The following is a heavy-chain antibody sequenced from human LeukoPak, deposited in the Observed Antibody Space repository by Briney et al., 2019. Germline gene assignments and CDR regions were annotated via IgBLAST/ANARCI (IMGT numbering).Heavy chain of an antibody. V-gene: IGHV1-24*01. CDR1: GYTLTELS. CDR2: FDPEDGET. Sequence: ASVKVSCKVSGYTLTELSMHWVRQAPGKGLEWMGGFDPEDGETIYAQKFQGRVTMTTDTSTSTAYMELRRLRSDDTAVYYCARDVRLRFLEWLPNYGMDVWGQGTTVTVSS. D-gene: IGHD3-3*01. J-gene: IGHJ6*02. CDR3: ARDVRLRFLEWLPNYGMDV.